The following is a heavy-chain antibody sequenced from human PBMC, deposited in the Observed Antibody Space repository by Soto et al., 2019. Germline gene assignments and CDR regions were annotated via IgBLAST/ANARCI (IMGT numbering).Heavy chain of an antibody. D-gene: IGHD3-3*01. V-gene: IGHV3-7*01. Sequence: EVQLVESGGGLVQPGGSLRLSCAASVFTFSNYWMTWVRQAPGKGLEWVASIKSDGSEKQYVDSVKGRFTISRDNAKNSLYLQMNTLRAEDTAVYYCARYEWGQGTLVIVSS. CDR1: VFTFSNYW. CDR3: ARYE. CDR2: IKSDGSEK. J-gene: IGHJ4*02.